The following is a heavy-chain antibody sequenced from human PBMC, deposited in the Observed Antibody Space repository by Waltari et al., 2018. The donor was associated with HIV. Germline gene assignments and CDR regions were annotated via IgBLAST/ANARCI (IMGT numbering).Heavy chain of an antibody. J-gene: IGHJ5*02. D-gene: IGHD1-26*01. V-gene: IGHV3-53*02. CDR3: TRGFRYFAP. CDR2: MYADGAT. CDR1: GVLVSDSY. Sequence: VQLVVTGGGVYLPGEHLTVYCAVSGVLVSDSYLSGSLQVPGKGLDWVSVMYADGATYYADSVKGRSMVSKNKAKNTFDLHIYASRVADTAIYYCTRGFRYFAPWGRGAPVSGS.